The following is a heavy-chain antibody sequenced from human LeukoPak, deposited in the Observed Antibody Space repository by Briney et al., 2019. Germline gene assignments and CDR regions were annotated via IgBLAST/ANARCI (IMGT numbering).Heavy chain of an antibody. J-gene: IGHJ1*01. Sequence: GGSLRLSCAASGFIFSNYGMHWVRQAPGKGLEWVAFIQFDATNKYHADSVQGRFTISRDNSKSTLYLQMNSLRPEDTAVYYCVISLGTQAREYFHHWGQGTLVTVSS. CDR1: GFIFSNYG. CDR2: IQFDATNK. V-gene: IGHV3-30*02. CDR3: VISLGTQAREYFHH. D-gene: IGHD1-14*01.